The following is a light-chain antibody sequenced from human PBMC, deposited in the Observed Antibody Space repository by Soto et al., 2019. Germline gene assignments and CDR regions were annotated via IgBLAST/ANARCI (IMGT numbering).Light chain of an antibody. Sequence: DIQMTQSPSSLSASVGDRVTITCRASQSISSYLNWYQQKPGKAPKLLIYAASSLQSGVPSRFSGSGSGTDFTLTISNLQPEDFATYYCQQSYSTPYTFCQGTKLEIK. CDR3: QQSYSTPYT. V-gene: IGKV1-39*01. CDR1: QSISSY. J-gene: IGKJ2*01. CDR2: AAS.